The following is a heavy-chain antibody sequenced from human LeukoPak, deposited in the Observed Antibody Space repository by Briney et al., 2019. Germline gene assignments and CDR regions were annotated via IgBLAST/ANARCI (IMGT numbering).Heavy chain of an antibody. J-gene: IGHJ6*03. Sequence: GGSLRLSCAASGFTFSNFWMSWVRQAPGKGLEWVAFIRYDGSNKYYADSVKGRFTISRDNPKNTLYLQMNSLRAEDTAVYYCAKDGELRDFWSVYYKKYYYYMDVWGKGTTVTIAS. CDR3: AKDGELRDFWSVYYKKYYYYMDV. V-gene: IGHV3-30*02. CDR2: IRYDGSNK. CDR1: GFTFSNFW. D-gene: IGHD3-3*01.